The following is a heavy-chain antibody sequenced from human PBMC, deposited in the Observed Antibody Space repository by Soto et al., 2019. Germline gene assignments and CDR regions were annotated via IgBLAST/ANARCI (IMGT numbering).Heavy chain of an antibody. CDR1: GGSISSGGYY. CDR3: ARGYCTNGVCYSGIDY. CDR2: IYYSGST. D-gene: IGHD2-8*01. J-gene: IGHJ4*02. Sequence: SETLSLTCTVSGGSISSGGYYWSWIRQHPGKGLEWIGYIYYSGSTYYNPSLKGRVTISVDTSKNQFSLKLSSVTAADTAVYYCARGYCTNGVCYSGIDYWGQGTLVTVSS. V-gene: IGHV4-31*03.